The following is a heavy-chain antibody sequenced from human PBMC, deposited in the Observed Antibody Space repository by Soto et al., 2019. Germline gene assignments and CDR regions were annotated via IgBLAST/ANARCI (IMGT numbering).Heavy chain of an antibody. CDR2: IYPGDSDT. CDR1: GGRSAGYC. D-gene: IGHD3-16*02. V-gene: IGHV5-51*01. CDR3: ARLNTAAYRLYGMDV. Sequence: CKGAGGRSAGYCVGWMRKMPGKGLEWMGIIYPGDSDTRYSPSFQGQVTISADKSISTAYLQWSSLKASDTAMYYCARLNTAAYRLYGMDVWGQRTTVTVPS. J-gene: IGHJ6*02.